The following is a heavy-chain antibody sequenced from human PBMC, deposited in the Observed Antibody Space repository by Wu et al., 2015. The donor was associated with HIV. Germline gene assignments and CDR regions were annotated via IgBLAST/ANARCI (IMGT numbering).Heavy chain of an antibody. J-gene: IGHJ5*02. CDR2: IIPIFGTA. D-gene: IGHD6-13*01. CDR3: ARDAMAAGEGGTGWFDP. V-gene: IGHV1-69*13. CDR1: GGTFSSYA. Sequence: QVQLVQSGAEVKKPGSSVKVSCKASGGTFSSYAISWVRQAPGQGLEWMGRIIPIFGTANYAQKFQGRVTITADESTSTAYMELSSLRSEDTAVYYCARDAMAAGEGGTGWFDPWGQGTRGHRSP.